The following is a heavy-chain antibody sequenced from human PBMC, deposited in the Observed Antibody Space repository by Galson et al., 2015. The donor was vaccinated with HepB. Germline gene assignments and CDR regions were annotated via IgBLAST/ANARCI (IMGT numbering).Heavy chain of an antibody. CDR2: IYTSGST. Sequence: ETLSLTCSVSGGSISSYYWNWIRQPAGKGLEWIGRIYTSGSTRYNPSLKSRVTMSVDTSKNQFSLKLSSVTAADTAVYYCAREEGYCSSSSGYSLTRYFDYWGQGTLVTVSS. V-gene: IGHV4-4*07. CDR1: GGSISSYY. D-gene: IGHD3-22*01. CDR3: AREEGYCSSSSGYSLTRYFDY. J-gene: IGHJ4*02.